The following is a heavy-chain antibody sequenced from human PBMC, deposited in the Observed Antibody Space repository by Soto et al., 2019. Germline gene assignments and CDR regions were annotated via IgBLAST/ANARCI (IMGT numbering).Heavy chain of an antibody. CDR2: IIPIFGTP. J-gene: IGHJ4*02. CDR1: GGTFSSYA. V-gene: IGHV1-69*01. D-gene: IGHD3-10*01. Sequence: QVQLVQSGAEVKKPGSSVKVSCKASGGTFSSYAISWVRQAPGQGLEWMGGIIPIFGTPNYAQKFQGRVTITADESTSTAYMELSSLRSEDTAVYYCARSFGSGSYSPPYFDYWGQGTLVTVSS. CDR3: ARSFGSGSYSPPYFDY.